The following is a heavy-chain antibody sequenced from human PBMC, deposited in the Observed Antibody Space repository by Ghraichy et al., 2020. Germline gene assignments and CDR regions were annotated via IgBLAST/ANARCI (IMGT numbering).Heavy chain of an antibody. CDR1: GGTFSSYT. V-gene: IGHV1-69*02. Sequence: SVKVSCKASGGTFSSYTISWVRQAPGQGLEWMGRIIPILGIANYAQKFQGRVTITADKSTSTAYMELSSLRSEDTAVYYCAEVVTAHNWFDPWGQGTLVTVSS. CDR2: IIPILGIA. CDR3: AEVVTAHNWFDP. J-gene: IGHJ5*02. D-gene: IGHD2-21*02.